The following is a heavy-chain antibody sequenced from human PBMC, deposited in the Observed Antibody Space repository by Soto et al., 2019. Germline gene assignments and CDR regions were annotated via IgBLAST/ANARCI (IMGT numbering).Heavy chain of an antibody. CDR3: ARGVGSGLPHTFQH. D-gene: IGHD6-19*01. CDR1: GYTFTSYG. Sequence: ASVKVSCKASGYTFTSYGISWVRQAPGKGLEWMGWTSAYNGNTNYAQKLQGRVTMTTDTSTSTAYMELRSLRSDDTAVYYCARGVGSGLPHTFQHWGQGTLVTVSS. J-gene: IGHJ1*01. CDR2: TSAYNGNT. V-gene: IGHV1-18*01.